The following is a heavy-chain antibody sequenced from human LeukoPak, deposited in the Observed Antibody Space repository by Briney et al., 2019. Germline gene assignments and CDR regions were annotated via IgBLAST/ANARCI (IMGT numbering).Heavy chain of an antibody. J-gene: IGHJ4*02. CDR1: GFTFSSYA. CDR3: AKAPRSPSGYYFDY. CDR2: ISGSGGST. D-gene: IGHD3-3*01. V-gene: IGHV3-23*01. Sequence: GGSLRLSCAASGFTFSSYAMSWVRQAPGKGLEWVSAISGSGGSTYYADSVKGRFTISRDNSKNTLYPQMNSLRAEDTAVYYCAKAPRSPSGYYFDYWGQGTLVTVSS.